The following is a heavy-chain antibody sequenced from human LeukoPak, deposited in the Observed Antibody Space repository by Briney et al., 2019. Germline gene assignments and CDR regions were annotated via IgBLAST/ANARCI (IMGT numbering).Heavy chain of an antibody. D-gene: IGHD6-13*01. V-gene: IGHV1-46*01. Sequence: GASVKVSCKASGYTFTTYYIHWVRQAPGQGLEWMGIINPTGGSTTYAQKFQGRVTTTRDTSTSTVFMEVNSLRPEDTAVYYCALYSSTWYWGQGTLVPVPS. CDR1: GYTFTTYY. CDR3: ALYSSTWY. J-gene: IGHJ4*02. CDR2: INPTGGST.